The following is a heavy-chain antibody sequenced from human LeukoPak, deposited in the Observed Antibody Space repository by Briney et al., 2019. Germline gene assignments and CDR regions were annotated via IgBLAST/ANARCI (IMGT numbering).Heavy chain of an antibody. Sequence: PSGTLSLTCAVSGGXISSSNCWSWVRQPPGKGLERIGDIYHSGSTNYNPSLKSRVTISVDKSKNQFSLKLSSVTSADTAVYYCARGVAAAGTDWFDPWGQGTLVTVSS. CDR2: IYHSGST. D-gene: IGHD6-13*01. J-gene: IGHJ5*02. CDR1: GGXISSSNC. CDR3: ARGVAAAGTDWFDP. V-gene: IGHV4-4*02.